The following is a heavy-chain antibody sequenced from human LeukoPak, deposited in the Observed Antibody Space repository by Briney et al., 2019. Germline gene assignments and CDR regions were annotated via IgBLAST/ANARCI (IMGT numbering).Heavy chain of an antibody. CDR1: EFTFSSYS. Sequence: GGSLRLSCAASEFTFSSYSMNWVRQAPGKGLEWVSSISSSSSYIYYADSVKGRFTISRDNAKNSLYLQMNSLRAEDTAVYYCARDGYSSGWYESYYYYYYMDVWGKGTTVTISS. CDR2: ISSSSSYI. V-gene: IGHV3-21*01. D-gene: IGHD6-19*01. CDR3: ARDGYSSGWYESYYYYYYMDV. J-gene: IGHJ6*03.